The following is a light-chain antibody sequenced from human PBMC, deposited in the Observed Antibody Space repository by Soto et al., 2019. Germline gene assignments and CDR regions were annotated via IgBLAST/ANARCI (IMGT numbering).Light chain of an antibody. J-gene: IGLJ1*01. CDR2: END. CDR1: TSNIGNNY. V-gene: IGLV1-51*02. Sequence: QSVLTQPPSVSAAPGQKVTISCSGSTSNIGNNYVSWFQQLPGTAPKLLIYENDKRPSGIPDRFSGSTSGTSATLGITGLQTGDEADYYCGTWDSSLSGYVAATGT. CDR3: GTWDSSLSGYV.